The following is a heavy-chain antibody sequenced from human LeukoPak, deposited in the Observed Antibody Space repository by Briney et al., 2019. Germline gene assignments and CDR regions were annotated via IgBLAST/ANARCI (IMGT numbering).Heavy chain of an antibody. D-gene: IGHD6-19*01. Sequence: GESLKISCKGSGYRFTSYWIGWVRQMPGKGLEWMGIIYPGDSDTRYSPSFQGQVSISADKSISTAYLQWSSLKASDTAMYYYARLFGWGVAGNPLDYWGQGTLVTVSS. J-gene: IGHJ4*02. V-gene: IGHV5-51*01. CDR2: IYPGDSDT. CDR1: GYRFTSYW. CDR3: ARLFGWGVAGNPLDY.